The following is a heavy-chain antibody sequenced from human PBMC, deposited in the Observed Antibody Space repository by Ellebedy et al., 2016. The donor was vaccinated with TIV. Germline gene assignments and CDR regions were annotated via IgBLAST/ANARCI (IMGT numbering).Heavy chain of an antibody. D-gene: IGHD7-27*01. J-gene: IGHJ3*02. CDR2: ISSSSSYI. CDR3: AREASNWEELGAFDI. Sequence: GESLTISCAASGFTFSSYSMNWVRQAPGKGLEWVSSISSSSSYIYYADSVKGRFTISRDNAKNSLYLQMNSLRAEDTAVYYCAREASNWEELGAFDIWGQGTMVTVSS. CDR1: GFTFSSYS. V-gene: IGHV3-21*01.